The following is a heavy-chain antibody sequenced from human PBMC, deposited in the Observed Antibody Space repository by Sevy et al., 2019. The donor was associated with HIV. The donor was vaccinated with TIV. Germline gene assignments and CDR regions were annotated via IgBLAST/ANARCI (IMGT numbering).Heavy chain of an antibody. CDR2: INAGNGNT. J-gene: IGHJ4*02. CDR1: GYTFTSYA. D-gene: IGHD1-26*01. CDR3: ARGEVVGASGFDY. V-gene: IGHV1-3*01. Sequence: ASVKVSCKASGYTFTSYAMHWVRQAPGQRLEWVGWINAGNGNTKYSQKFQGRVTITRDTSASTAYMELSSLRSEDTAVYYCARGEVVGASGFDYWGQGTLVTVSS.